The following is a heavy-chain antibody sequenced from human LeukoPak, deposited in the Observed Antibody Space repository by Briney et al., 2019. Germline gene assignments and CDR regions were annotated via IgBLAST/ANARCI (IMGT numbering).Heavy chain of an antibody. Sequence: AGGSLRLSCAASGFTFSSYAMGWVRQAPGKGLEWVSAISGSGGSTYYADSVKGRFTISRDNSKNTLYLQMNSLRAEDTAVYYCAKAREITMIVVVITGPRPLDYWGQGTLVTVSS. CDR1: GFTFSSYA. J-gene: IGHJ4*02. CDR2: ISGSGGST. CDR3: AKAREITMIVVVITGPRPLDY. D-gene: IGHD3-22*01. V-gene: IGHV3-23*01.